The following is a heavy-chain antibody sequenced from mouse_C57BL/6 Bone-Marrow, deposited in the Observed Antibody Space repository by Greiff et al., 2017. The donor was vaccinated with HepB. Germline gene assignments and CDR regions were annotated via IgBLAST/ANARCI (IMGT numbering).Heavy chain of an antibody. V-gene: IGHV3-6*01. Sequence: EVQLQQSGPGLVKPSQSLSLTCSVTGYSITSGYYWNWMRQFPGNKLEWMGYISYDGSNNYNPSLKNRISITRDTSKNQFFLKLNSVTTEDTATYYCARDRTGFDYWGQGTTLTVSS. CDR3: ARDRTGFDY. CDR2: ISYDGSN. J-gene: IGHJ2*01. D-gene: IGHD4-1*01. CDR1: GYSITSGYY.